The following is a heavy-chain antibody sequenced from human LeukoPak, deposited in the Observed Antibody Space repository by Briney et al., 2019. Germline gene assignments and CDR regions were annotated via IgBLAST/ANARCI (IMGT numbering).Heavy chain of an antibody. V-gene: IGHV3-53*01. D-gene: IGHD6-19*01. CDR1: GFTVSSNY. CDR3: ARDRGSGWYGEFDY. J-gene: IGHJ4*02. Sequence: GGSLRLSCAASGFTVSSNYMSWVRQAPGKGLEWVSVIYSGGSTYYADSVKGRFTISRDNSKNTLYLQMNSLRAEDTAVYYCARDRGSGWYGEFDYWGQGTLVTVSS. CDR2: IYSGGST.